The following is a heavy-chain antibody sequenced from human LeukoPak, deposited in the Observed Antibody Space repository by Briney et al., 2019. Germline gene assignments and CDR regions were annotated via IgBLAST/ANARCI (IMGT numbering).Heavy chain of an antibody. CDR1: GFTFRSYA. Sequence: GGSLRLSCAASGFTFRSYAMSWVRQPPEKGLEWVSAITDSGDDTFHADSVKGRFSISRDNSRNTLYLQMNSLRVEDTAVYHCVKGSKASRPYYFDYWGQGALVTVSS. V-gene: IGHV3-23*01. J-gene: IGHJ4*02. CDR2: ITDSGDDT. CDR3: VKGSKASRPYYFDY.